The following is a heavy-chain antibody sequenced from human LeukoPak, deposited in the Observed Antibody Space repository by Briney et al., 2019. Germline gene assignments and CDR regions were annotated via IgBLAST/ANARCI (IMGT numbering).Heavy chain of an antibody. Sequence: SETLSLTCTVSGGSASSDYWSWLRQPAGEGLEWIGRVSTREGTNHNPSLKSRVTLSLDTSKNQFSLKLSSVTAADTAVYYCAATDSSVGYYYYGMDVWGQGTTVTVSS. CDR3: AATDSSVGYYYYGMDV. D-gene: IGHD3-22*01. V-gene: IGHV4-4*07. CDR2: VSTREGT. J-gene: IGHJ6*02. CDR1: GGSASSDY.